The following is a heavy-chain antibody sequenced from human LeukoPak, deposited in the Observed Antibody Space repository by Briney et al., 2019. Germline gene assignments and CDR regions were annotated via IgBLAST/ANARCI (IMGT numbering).Heavy chain of an antibody. D-gene: IGHD6-19*01. J-gene: IGHJ6*02. Sequence: PGGSLRLSCAASGFTFSSYAMHWVRQAPGKGLEWVAVISYDGSNKYYADSVKGRFTISRDNSKNTLYLQMNSLRAEDTAVYYCARDSLKQWLVRGSYYYCGMDVWGQGTTVTVSS. V-gene: IGHV3-30*04. CDR3: ARDSLKQWLVRGSYYYCGMDV. CDR2: ISYDGSNK. CDR1: GFTFSSYA.